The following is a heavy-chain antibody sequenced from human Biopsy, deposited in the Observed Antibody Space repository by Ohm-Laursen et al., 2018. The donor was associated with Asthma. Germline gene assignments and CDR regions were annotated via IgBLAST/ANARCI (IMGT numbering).Heavy chain of an antibody. D-gene: IGHD6-19*01. J-gene: IGHJ4*02. CDR2: IYSGGTS. Sequence: SLRLSCAASGFTVSRDHMFWVRQAPGKGLEWVSVIYSGGTSDTADPVRGRFTISRDFYKNTLYLQMDSLRAEDTAVYYCARGDSSGWSHYYFDYWDQGTLVTVSS. CDR3: ARGDSSGWSHYYFDY. CDR1: GFTVSRDH. V-gene: IGHV3-53*01.